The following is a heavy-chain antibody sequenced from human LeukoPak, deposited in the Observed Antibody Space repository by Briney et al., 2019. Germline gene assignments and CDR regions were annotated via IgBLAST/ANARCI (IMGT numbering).Heavy chain of an antibody. CDR3: AAIPYDFWSGYYTGQDY. D-gene: IGHD3-3*01. Sequence: ASVKVSCKTSGYTFSSYTITWVRQAPGQGLEWMGWISAYNGNTNYAQKLQGRVTMTTDTSTSTAYMELRSLRSDDTAVYYCAAIPYDFWSGYYTGQDYWGQGTLVTVSS. J-gene: IGHJ4*02. CDR1: GYTFSSYT. CDR2: ISAYNGNT. V-gene: IGHV1-18*01.